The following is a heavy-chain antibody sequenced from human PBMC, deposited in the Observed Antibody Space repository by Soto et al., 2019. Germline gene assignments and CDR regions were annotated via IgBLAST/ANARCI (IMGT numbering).Heavy chain of an antibody. Sequence: SETLSLTCAVYGGSFSGYYWSWIRQPPGKGLEWIGEINHSGSTNYNPSLKSRVTISVDTSKNQFSLKLSSVTAADTAVYYCATYSYGDYVHDYWGQGTLVTVSS. J-gene: IGHJ4*02. D-gene: IGHD4-17*01. V-gene: IGHV4-34*01. CDR2: INHSGST. CDR1: GGSFSGYY. CDR3: ATYSYGDYVHDY.